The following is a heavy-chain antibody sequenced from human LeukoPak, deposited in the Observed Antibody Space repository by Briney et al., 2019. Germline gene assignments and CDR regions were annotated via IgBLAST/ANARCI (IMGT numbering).Heavy chain of an antibody. CDR2: IYPGDSDT. CDR1: GYSFTSYW. D-gene: IGHD3-22*01. V-gene: IGHV5-51*01. CDR3: ARRYLTYYYDSSGYYAPYYFDY. Sequence: GESLKISCKGSGYSFTSYWIGWVRQMRGKGLEWMGSIYPGDSDTRYSPSFQGQVTISADKSISTAYLQWSRLKDSDTAMYYCARRYLTYYYDSSGYYAPYYFDYWGQGTLVTVSS. J-gene: IGHJ4*02.